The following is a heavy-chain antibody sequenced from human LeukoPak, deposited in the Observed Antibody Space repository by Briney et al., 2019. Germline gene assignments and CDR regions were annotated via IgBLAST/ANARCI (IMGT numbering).Heavy chain of an antibody. V-gene: IGHV3-9*01. Sequence: GGSLRLSCAASGFSFEDYAMHWPQQAPGKGLEWVPRISWNSGSIGYADSVKGRFTISRDNAKNSLYLQMNSLRAEDTALYYCPRWYQAVDGAKGGWFDPWGQGTLVTVSS. J-gene: IGHJ5*02. CDR3: PRWYQAVDGAKGGWFDP. D-gene: IGHD6-19*01. CDR1: GFSFEDYA. CDR2: ISWNSGSI.